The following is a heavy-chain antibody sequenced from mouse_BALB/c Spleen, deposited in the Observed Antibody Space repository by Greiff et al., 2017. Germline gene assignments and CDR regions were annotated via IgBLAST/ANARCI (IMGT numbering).Heavy chain of an antibody. J-gene: IGHJ4*01. CDR3: ARVNWDSAMDY. Sequence: EVHLVESGGGLVQPGGSRKLSCAASGFTFSSFGMHWVRQAPEKGLEWVAYISSGSSTIYYADTVKGRFTISRDNPKNTLFLQMTSLRSEDTAMYYCARVNWDSAMDYWGQGTSVTVSS. CDR2: ISSGSSTI. D-gene: IGHD4-1*01. V-gene: IGHV5-17*02. CDR1: GFTFSSFG.